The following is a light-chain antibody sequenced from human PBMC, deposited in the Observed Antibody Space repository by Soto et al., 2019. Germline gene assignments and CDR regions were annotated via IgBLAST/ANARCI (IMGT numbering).Light chain of an antibody. CDR2: AAS. J-gene: IGKJ4*01. CDR3: QQLNTYPLT. V-gene: IGKV1-9*01. Sequence: IQLTQSPSSLSASVGDRVTITCRASQDVSIYLAWYQQKPGKAPNLLIYAASTLQSGVPSRFSGSGSGTDFTLTISSLQPEDFATYYCQQLNTYPLTFGGGTKVEIK. CDR1: QDVSIY.